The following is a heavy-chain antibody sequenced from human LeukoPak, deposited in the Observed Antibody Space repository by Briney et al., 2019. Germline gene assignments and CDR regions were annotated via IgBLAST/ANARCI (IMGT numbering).Heavy chain of an antibody. V-gene: IGHV3-21*01. J-gene: IGHJ1*01. CDR1: GFTFSSYS. Sequence: PGGSLRLSCAASGFTFSSYSMNWVRQAPGKGPEWVSSISSSSSYIYYADSVKGRFTISRDNAKNSLYLQMNSLRAEDTAVYYCARGSGYSYGYFQHWGQGTLVTVSS. D-gene: IGHD5-18*01. CDR2: ISSSSSYI. CDR3: ARGSGYSYGYFQH.